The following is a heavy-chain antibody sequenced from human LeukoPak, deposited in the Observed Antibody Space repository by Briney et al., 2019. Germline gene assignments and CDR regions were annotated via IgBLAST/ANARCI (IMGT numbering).Heavy chain of an antibody. CDR2: INPNSGGT. J-gene: IGHJ2*01. CDR3: ARETYYYDSSGYYFWYFDF. CDR1: GYTFTGYY. D-gene: IGHD3-22*01. V-gene: IGHV1-2*02. Sequence: ASVKVSCKASGYTFTGYYMHWVRQAPGQGLEWMGWINPNSGGTNYAQKFQGRVTMTRDTSISTAYMELSRLRSDDTAVYYCARETYYYDSSGYYFWYFDFWGRGTLVTVSS.